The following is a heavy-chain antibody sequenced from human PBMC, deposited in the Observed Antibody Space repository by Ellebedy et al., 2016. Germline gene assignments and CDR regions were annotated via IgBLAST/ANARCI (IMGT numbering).Heavy chain of an antibody. V-gene: IGHV3-48*02. D-gene: IGHD4-17*01. Sequence: GESLKISXAASGFTFSSYSMNWVRQAPGKGLEWVSYISSSSSTIYYADSVKGRFTISRDNAKNSLYLQMNSLRDEDTAVYYCARDKLVSDGDPVIYWGQGTLVTVSS. CDR1: GFTFSSYS. CDR3: ARDKLVSDGDPVIY. CDR2: ISSSSSTI. J-gene: IGHJ4*02.